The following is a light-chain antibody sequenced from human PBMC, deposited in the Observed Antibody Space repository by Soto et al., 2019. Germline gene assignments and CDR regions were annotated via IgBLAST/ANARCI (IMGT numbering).Light chain of an antibody. J-gene: IGLJ1*01. Sequence: QSALTQPPSASGSLGQSVTISCTGTSSDVGAYNYVSWYQQHPGKVPKLMIYEVNKRPSGVPDRFSGSKSGNTASLTVSGLQAEDEADYYCSSSAGTNNLYVFGTGTKLTVL. CDR2: EVN. V-gene: IGLV2-8*01. CDR3: SSSAGTNNLYV. CDR1: SSDVGAYNY.